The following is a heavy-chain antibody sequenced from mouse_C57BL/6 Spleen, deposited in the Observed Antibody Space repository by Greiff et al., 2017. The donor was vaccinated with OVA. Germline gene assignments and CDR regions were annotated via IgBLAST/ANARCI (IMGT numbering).Heavy chain of an antibody. V-gene: IGHV5-17*01. CDR3: ARPYGSSHWYFDV. J-gene: IGHJ1*03. Sequence: EVQVVESGGGLVKPGGSLKLSCAASGFTFSDYGMHWVRQAPEKGLEWVAYISSGSSTISYADTVKGRFTISRDNAKNTLFLQMTSLRSEDTAMYYCARPYGSSHWYFDVWGTGTTVTVSS. D-gene: IGHD1-1*01. CDR2: ISSGSSTI. CDR1: GFTFSDYG.